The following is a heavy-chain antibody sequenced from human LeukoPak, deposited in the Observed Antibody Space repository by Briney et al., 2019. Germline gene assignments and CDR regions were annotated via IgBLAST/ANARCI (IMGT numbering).Heavy chain of an antibody. CDR1: GGSISSGSYY. Sequence: SETLSLTCTVSGGSISSGSYYWSWIRQPAGKGLEWIGRIYTSGSTNYNPSLKSRVTMSVDTSKNQFSLKLSSVTAADTAVYYCARVDGSGSYSYWGQGTLVTVSS. V-gene: IGHV4-61*02. CDR3: ARVDGSGSYSY. CDR2: IYTSGST. D-gene: IGHD3-10*01. J-gene: IGHJ4*02.